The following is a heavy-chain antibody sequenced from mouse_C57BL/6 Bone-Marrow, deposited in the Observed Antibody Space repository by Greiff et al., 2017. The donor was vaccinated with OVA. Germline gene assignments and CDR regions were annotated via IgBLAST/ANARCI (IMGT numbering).Heavy chain of an antibody. V-gene: IGHV14-4*01. CDR1: GFNFTDDY. CDR3: SVYDYDVGFAY. J-gene: IGHJ3*01. D-gene: IGHD2-4*01. CDR2: IDPENGDT. Sequence: VQLRQSGAELVRPGASVKLSCTASGFNFTDDYMHWVKQRPEQGLEWIGWIDPENGDTEYASKFQGKATITADTSSNTAYLQLSSLTSEDTAVYYCSVYDYDVGFAYWGQGTLVTVSA.